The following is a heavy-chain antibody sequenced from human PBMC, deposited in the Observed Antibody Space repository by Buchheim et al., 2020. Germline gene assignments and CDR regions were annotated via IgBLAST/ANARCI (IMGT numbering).Heavy chain of an antibody. CDR2: ISGTGGNI. Sequence: EVHLLESGGGLGHPGGSLKLSCVASGFNFRKYGMTWVRQSAGKGLEWVATISGTGGNIYYADSVNGRFTLSRANFKNTLYLHMTRLRADDSALYYCAKVTTFTNYYYGLDVWGRGTT. CDR3: AKVTTFTNYYYGLDV. J-gene: IGHJ6*02. CDR1: GFNFRKYG. V-gene: IGHV3-23*01. D-gene: IGHD2/OR15-2a*01.